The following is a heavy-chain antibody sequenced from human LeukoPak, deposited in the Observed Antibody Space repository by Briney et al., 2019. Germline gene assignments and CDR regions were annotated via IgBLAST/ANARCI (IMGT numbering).Heavy chain of an antibody. CDR1: GGSICSYY. V-gene: IGHV4-59*08. Sequence: PSETLSLTCGVSGGSICSYYWSWVRDPPGTGREGMGDLYYSGSTNYNPSLKSQVTISVDTSKNKFSLKLNSVTAAATAVSDCSCTYCGADCYEDERFFDYWGQGTLVTVSS. CDR2: LYYSGST. CDR3: SCTYCGADCYEDERFFDY. J-gene: IGHJ4*02. D-gene: IGHD2-21*02.